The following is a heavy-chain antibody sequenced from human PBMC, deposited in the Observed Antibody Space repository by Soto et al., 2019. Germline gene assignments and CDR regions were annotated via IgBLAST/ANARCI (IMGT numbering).Heavy chain of an antibody. V-gene: IGHV1-24*01. CDR1: GYTLTELS. J-gene: IGHJ4*02. CDR3: ATDSSYDFWSGYQFDY. D-gene: IGHD3-3*01. Sequence: EASVKVSCKVSGYTLTELSMHWVRQAPGKGLEWMGGFDPEDGETIYAQKFQGRVTMTEDTSTDTAYMELSSLRSEDTAVYYCATDSSYDFWSGYQFDYWGQGTLVTVSS. CDR2: FDPEDGET.